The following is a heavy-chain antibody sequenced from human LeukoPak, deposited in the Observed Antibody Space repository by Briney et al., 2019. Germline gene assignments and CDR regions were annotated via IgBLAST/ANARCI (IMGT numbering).Heavy chain of an antibody. J-gene: IGHJ5*02. CDR3: ASLARGGNWFDP. CDR2: IYHSGGT. CDR1: GGSISSGNW. D-gene: IGHD6-6*01. V-gene: IGHV4-4*02. Sequence: SETLSLTCAVSGGSISSGNWWSWVRQPPGKGLEWIGEIYHSGGTNYNPSLKSRVTISVDTSKNQFSLKLSSVTAADTAVYYCASLARGGNWFDPWGQGTLVTVSS.